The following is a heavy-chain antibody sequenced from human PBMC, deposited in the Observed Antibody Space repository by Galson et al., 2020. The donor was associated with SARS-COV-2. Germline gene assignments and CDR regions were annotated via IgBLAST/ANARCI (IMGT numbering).Heavy chain of an antibody. D-gene: IGHD1-26*01. CDR2: ISYDGSNK. Sequence: QLGESLKISCAASGFTFSSYGMHWVRQAPGKGLEWVAVISYDGSNKYYADSVKGRFTISRDNSKNTLYLQMNSLRAEDTAVYYCAKSWSGSYYGSCDYWGQGTLVTVSS. CDR1: GFTFSSYG. V-gene: IGHV3-30*18. J-gene: IGHJ4*02. CDR3: AKSWSGSYYGSCDY.